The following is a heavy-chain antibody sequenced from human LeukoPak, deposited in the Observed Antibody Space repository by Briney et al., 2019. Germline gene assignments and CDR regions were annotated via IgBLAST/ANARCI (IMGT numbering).Heavy chain of an antibody. CDR1: GFTFSSYG. J-gene: IGHJ6*02. CDR3: AKDKVTTVQNYYYGMDV. V-gene: IGHV3-30*18. D-gene: IGHD4-17*01. Sequence: GGSLRLSCAASGFTFSSYGMHWVRQAPGKGLEWVAVISYDGSNKYYADSVKGRFTISRDNSKNTLYLQMNSLRAEDTAVYYCAKDKVTTVQNYYYGMDVWGQGTTVTVSS. CDR2: ISYDGSNK.